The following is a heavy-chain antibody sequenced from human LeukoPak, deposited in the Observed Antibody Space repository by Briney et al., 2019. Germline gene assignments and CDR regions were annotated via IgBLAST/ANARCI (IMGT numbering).Heavy chain of an antibody. CDR3: ARGGVFHYGGNSVRKYYFDY. D-gene: IGHD4-23*01. J-gene: IGHJ4*02. CDR1: GAYISSYD. CDR2: IFYGGST. V-gene: IGHV4-59*01. Sequence: SETLSLTCTVSGAYISSYDWSWIRQPPGKGLEWIGYIFYGGSTKYNSSFKSRVTISIDTPKNQFSLKLSSATAADTAVYYCARGGVFHYGGNSVRKYYFDYWGQGTLVTVSS.